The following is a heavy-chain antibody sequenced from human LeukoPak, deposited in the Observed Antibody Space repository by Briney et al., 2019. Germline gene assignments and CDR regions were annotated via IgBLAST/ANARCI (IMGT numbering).Heavy chain of an antibody. D-gene: IGHD3-16*01. CDR2: IWYDGSNK. CDR1: GFTFSSYG. J-gene: IGHJ4*02. Sequence: PGGSLRLSCAASGFTFSSYGMHWVRQAPGKGLEWVAVIWYDGSNKYYADSVKGRFTISRDNSKNTLYLQMNSLRVEDTAVYYCARDVKGGNFDYWGRGTLVTVSS. V-gene: IGHV3-33*01. CDR3: ARDVKGGNFDY.